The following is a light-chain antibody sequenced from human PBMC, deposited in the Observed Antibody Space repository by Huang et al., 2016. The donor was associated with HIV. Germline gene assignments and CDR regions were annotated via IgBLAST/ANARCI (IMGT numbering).Light chain of an antibody. V-gene: IGKV4-1*01. CDR2: WRS. CDR1: QSLLYRSNNKNH. J-gene: IGKJ1*01. CDR3: QQYYTVPWT. Sequence: DIVLTQSPHSLAVSLGARATINCKSSQSLLYRSNNKNHLGWYQQKPGQPPKLLMYWRSTLESGVPDRFSASGSGTDFTLTISSLQAEDVAVYYCQQYYTVPWTFGQGTKVEI.